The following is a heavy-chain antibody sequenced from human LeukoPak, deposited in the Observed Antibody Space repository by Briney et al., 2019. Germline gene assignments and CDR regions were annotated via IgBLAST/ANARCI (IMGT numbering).Heavy chain of an antibody. J-gene: IGHJ4*02. CDR2: INHSGST. CDR1: SGSFSGYY. D-gene: IGHD6-19*01. CDR3: ARGPRSSTQQWLVPKKNYFDY. V-gene: IGHV4-34*01. Sequence: SETLSLTCAVYSGSFSGYYWSWIRQPPGKGLEWIGEINHSGSTNYNPSLKSRVTISVDTSKNQFSLKLSSVTAADTAVYYCARGPRSSTQQWLVPKKNYFDYWGQGTLVTVSS.